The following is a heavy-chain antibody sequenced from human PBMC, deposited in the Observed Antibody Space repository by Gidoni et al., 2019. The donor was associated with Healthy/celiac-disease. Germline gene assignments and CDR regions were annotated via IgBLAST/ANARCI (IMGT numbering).Heavy chain of an antibody. D-gene: IGHD1-1*01. J-gene: IGHJ6*03. CDR3: ARDRTTGNYYYYMDV. Sequence: ISRDNSKNTLYLQMNSLRAEDTAVYYCARDRTTGNYYYYMDVWGKGTTVTVSS. V-gene: IGHV3-30*07.